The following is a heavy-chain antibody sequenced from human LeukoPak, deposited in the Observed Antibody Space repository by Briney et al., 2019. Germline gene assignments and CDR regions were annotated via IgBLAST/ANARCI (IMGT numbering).Heavy chain of an antibody. D-gene: IGHD5-12*01. V-gene: IGHV3-49*04. J-gene: IGHJ4*02. CDR1: GFTFGDYA. CDR3: TRVIAATKDY. CDR2: IRSKAYGGTP. Sequence: GGSLRLSCTGSGFTFGDYAMNWVRQAPGKGLEWVSFIRSKAYGGTPEYAASLKGRFTISRDDSKSIAYLQMNSLKTEDTAVYYCTRVIAATKDYWGQGTLVTVSS.